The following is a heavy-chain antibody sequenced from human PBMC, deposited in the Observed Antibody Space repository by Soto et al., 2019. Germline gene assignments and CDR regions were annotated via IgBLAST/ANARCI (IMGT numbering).Heavy chain of an antibody. J-gene: IGHJ5*02. CDR3: ARVIDSSGLNWFDP. Sequence: PSETLFLTCTVSGGSISSYYWSWIRQPPGKGLEWIGYIYYSGSTNYNPSLKSRVTISVDTSKNQFSLKLSSVTAADTAVYYCARVIDSSGLNWFDPWGQGTLVTSPQ. V-gene: IGHV4-59*01. CDR1: GGSISSYY. D-gene: IGHD3-22*01. CDR2: IYYSGST.